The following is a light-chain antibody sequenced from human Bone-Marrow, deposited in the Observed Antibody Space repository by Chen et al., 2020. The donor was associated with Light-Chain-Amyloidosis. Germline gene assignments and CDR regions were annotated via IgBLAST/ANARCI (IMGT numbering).Light chain of an antibody. CDR2: RDT. V-gene: IGLV3-25*03. J-gene: IGLJ2*01. CDR1: DLPTKY. Sequence: FELTQPTSVAGSPGPTASEHRPGDDLPTKYAYWYQQKPGQAPVLVIHRDTERPSGISERFSGSSSGTTATLTISGVQAEDEADYHCQSADSSGTYEVIFGGGTKLTVL. CDR3: QSADSSGTYEVI.